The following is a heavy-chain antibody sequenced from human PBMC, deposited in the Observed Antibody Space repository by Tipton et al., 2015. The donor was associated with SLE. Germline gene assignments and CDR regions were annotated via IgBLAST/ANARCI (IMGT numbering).Heavy chain of an antibody. D-gene: IGHD1-1*01. J-gene: IGHJ3*02. CDR2: IYYSGST. Sequence: TLSLTCTVSGGSISSSTNYWGWIRQPPGKGLEWIGSIYYSGSTYYNPSLKSRVTISIDTSKNQFSLRLSSVTAADTAVYYCASDGVWNPIWGQGTMVTVSS. CDR1: GGSISSSTNY. CDR3: ASDGVWNPI. V-gene: IGHV4-39*07.